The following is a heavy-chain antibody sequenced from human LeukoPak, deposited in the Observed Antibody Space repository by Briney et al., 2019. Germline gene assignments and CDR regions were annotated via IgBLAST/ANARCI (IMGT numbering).Heavy chain of an antibody. Sequence: GGSLRLSCAASGFTFSSYWMQWVRQAPGKGLEWVSVIYSGGSTYYADSVKGRFTISRDNSKNTLYLQMNSLRAEDTAVYYCARDRSPSAAGYYYGMDVWGQGTTVTVSS. J-gene: IGHJ6*02. V-gene: IGHV3-66*01. CDR2: IYSGGST. D-gene: IGHD6-13*01. CDR3: ARDRSPSAAGYYYGMDV. CDR1: GFTFSSYW.